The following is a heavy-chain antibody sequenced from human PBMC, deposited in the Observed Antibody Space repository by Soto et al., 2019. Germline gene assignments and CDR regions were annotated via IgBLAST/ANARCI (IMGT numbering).Heavy chain of an antibody. CDR2: INHSGST. CDR3: ARGRHGYSSSWYRIAY. J-gene: IGHJ4*02. D-gene: IGHD6-13*01. V-gene: IGHV4-34*01. Sequence: QVQLQQWGAGLLKPSETLSLTCAVYGGSFSGYYWSWIRQPPGKGLEWIGEINHSGSTNYNPSLKSRVTISVDTYKNQFSLKLSSVTAADTAVYYCARGRHGYSSSWYRIAYWGQGTLVTVSS. CDR1: GGSFSGYY.